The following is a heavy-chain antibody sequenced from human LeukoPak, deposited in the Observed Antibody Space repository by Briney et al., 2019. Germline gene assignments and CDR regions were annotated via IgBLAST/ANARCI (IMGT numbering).Heavy chain of an antibody. D-gene: IGHD1-26*01. CDR2: ISGSGGST. V-gene: IGHV3-23*01. Sequence: GGSLRLSCAASGFTFSSYAMRWVRQAPGKGLEGVSAISGSGGSTYYADSVKGRFTISRDNSKNTLYLQMNSLRAEDTAVYYCAKARGSYFDYWGQGTLVTVSS. CDR3: AKARGSYFDY. CDR1: GFTFSSYA. J-gene: IGHJ4*02.